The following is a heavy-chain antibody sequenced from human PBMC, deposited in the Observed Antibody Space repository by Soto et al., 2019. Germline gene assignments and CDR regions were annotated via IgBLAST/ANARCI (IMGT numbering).Heavy chain of an antibody. Sequence: GGSLRLSCAASGFTFSSYAMHWVRQAPGKGLEWVAVILYDGSDKYYADSVKGRFTISRDNSKNTLYLRMNSLRAEDTAVYNCARDRIAAVAMGYYYYGLDVWGQGTTVTVSS. CDR1: GFTFSSYA. CDR2: ILYDGSDK. CDR3: ARDRIAAVAMGYYYYGLDV. J-gene: IGHJ6*02. D-gene: IGHD6-13*01. V-gene: IGHV3-30-3*01.